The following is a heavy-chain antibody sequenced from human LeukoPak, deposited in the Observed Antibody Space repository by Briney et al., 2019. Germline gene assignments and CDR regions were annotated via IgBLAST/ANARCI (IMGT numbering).Heavy chain of an antibody. D-gene: IGHD3-10*01. Sequence: GGSLRLSCAASGFTFSSYWMSWVRQAPGKGLEWVANIKQDGSEKYYVDSVKGRFTISRDNAENSLYLLMDSLRAEDTAVYYCAKGSGSYNYYYYGMDVWGQGTTVTVSS. CDR2: IKQDGSEK. CDR1: GFTFSSYW. V-gene: IGHV3-7*01. J-gene: IGHJ6*02. CDR3: AKGSGSYNYYYYGMDV.